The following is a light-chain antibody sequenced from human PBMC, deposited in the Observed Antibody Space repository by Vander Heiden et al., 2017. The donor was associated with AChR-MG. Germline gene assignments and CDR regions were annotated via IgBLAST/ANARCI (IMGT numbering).Light chain of an antibody. CDR3: QQGNSFPWT. V-gene: IGKV1-12*01. J-gene: IGKJ1*01. Sequence: DIQMTQSPSSVSASVGDRVTITCRASQGIRSSLAWYQQKPGRGPQLLIYAASNLQSGVPSRFSGSGSGTDFTLTISSLQPEDFATYYCQQGNSFPWTFGQGTKVEIK. CDR2: AAS. CDR1: QGIRSS.